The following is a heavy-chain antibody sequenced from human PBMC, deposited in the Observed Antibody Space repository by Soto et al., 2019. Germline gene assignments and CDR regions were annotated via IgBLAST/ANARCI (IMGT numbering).Heavy chain of an antibody. CDR1: GYTFTNND. D-gene: IGHD2-21*01. CDR3: VRAPLDYYSADYFDN. Sequence: ASVKVSCKASGYTFTNNDINWVRQAAGQGLEWMGWMNPYSGNTGYARNFHGRVTMTRDNSITTACMELSSLRSEDTAVYYCVRAPLDYYSADYFDNWGQGTLVTVSS. J-gene: IGHJ4*02. CDR2: MNPYSGNT. V-gene: IGHV1-8*01.